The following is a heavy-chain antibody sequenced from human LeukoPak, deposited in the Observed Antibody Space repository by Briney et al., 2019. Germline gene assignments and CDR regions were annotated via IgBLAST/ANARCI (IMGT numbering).Heavy chain of an antibody. CDR2: IYHSGST. Sequence: KPSETLSLTCTVSGYSISSGYYWGWIRQPPGKGLEWIGSIYHSGSTYYNPSLKSRVTISVDTSKNQFSLKLSSVTAADTAVYYCARAAPFQFDYWGQGTLVTVSS. J-gene: IGHJ4*02. CDR3: ARAAPFQFDY. V-gene: IGHV4-38-2*02. CDR1: GYSISSGYY.